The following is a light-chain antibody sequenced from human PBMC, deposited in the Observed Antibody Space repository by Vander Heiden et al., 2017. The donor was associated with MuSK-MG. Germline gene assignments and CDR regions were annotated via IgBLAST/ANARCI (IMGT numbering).Light chain of an antibody. CDR1: SSNIGAGYD. CDR2: GNS. CDR3: QSYDSSLSGYV. Sequence: QSVLTQPPSVSGAPGQRVTLSCTGSSSNIGAGYDVHWYQQRPGTAPKLLIYGNSNRPSGVPDRFSGSKSGTSASLAITGLQAEDEADYYCQSYDSSLSGYVFGTGTKVTVL. J-gene: IGLJ1*01. V-gene: IGLV1-40*01.